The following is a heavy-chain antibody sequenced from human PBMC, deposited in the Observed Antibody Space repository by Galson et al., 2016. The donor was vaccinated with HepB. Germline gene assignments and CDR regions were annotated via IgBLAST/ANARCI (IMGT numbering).Heavy chain of an antibody. V-gene: IGHV3-21*01. CDR3: ASERLDSSGYSYPDAFEI. CDR2: ISRGGTYT. CDR1: GITLRGYA. Sequence: SLRLSCAASGITLRGYAMNWVRQAPGKGLDWVSCISRGGTYTYYADPVKGRFTVSRDNAKNSLYLQMNNLRAEDTALYYCASERLDSSGYSYPDAFEIWGLGTMVTVSS. J-gene: IGHJ3*02. D-gene: IGHD3-22*01.